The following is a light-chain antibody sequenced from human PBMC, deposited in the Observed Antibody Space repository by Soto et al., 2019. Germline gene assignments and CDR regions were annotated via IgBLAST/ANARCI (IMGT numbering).Light chain of an antibody. V-gene: IGKV3-15*01. J-gene: IGKJ1*01. CDR1: QGLTTK. Sequence: EIVMTQSRATLSVSPGEGATLSCRASQGLTTKLAWYQQKPGQAPRLLIYGASTMATGIPARFSGSGSETEFTLTISSLQSEDFAVYYCQQYNTWPRTFGQGTKVEIK. CDR3: QQYNTWPRT. CDR2: GAS.